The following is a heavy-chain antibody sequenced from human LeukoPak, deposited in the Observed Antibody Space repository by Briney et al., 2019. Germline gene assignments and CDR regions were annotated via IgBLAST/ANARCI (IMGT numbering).Heavy chain of an antibody. J-gene: IGHJ4*02. Sequence: GASVKVSCKTSGYTFSNYAISWVRQAPGQGLEWMGWISTYNGYTNYAQKLQGRVTATTDTSTSTAYMELRSLRSDDTAVYYCARSGHRRYYYSSGPDYWGQGTLVTVSS. V-gene: IGHV1-18*01. CDR1: GYTFSNYA. D-gene: IGHD3-10*01. CDR2: ISTYNGYT. CDR3: ARSGHRRYYYSSGPDY.